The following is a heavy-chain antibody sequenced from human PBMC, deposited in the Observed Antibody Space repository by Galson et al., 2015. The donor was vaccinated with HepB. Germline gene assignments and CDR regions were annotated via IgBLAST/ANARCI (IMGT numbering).Heavy chain of an antibody. V-gene: IGHV1-3*01. CDR1: GYTFTSYD. J-gene: IGHJ6*02. CDR3: AIEDVSGWHYGMDV. D-gene: IGHD6-19*01. CDR2: IKVGNGNT. Sequence: SVKVSCKASGYTFTSYDVYWVRQAPGQRLEWMGSIKVGNGNTEYSQNFQGRVTITRDTSASTAYMELSSLKSEDTAVYYCAIEDVSGWHYGMDVWGQGTMVSVSS.